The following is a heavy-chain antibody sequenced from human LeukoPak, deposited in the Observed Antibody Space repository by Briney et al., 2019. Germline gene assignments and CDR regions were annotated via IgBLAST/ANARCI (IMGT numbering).Heavy chain of an antibody. V-gene: IGHV1-18*01. J-gene: IGHJ4*02. Sequence: ASVTVSCKASGYTFISYGIGWVRQAPGQGLEWMGWISAYNGNTNYAQKLQGRVTITTDTSTSTAYMELRSLRSDDTAVYYCARNEPIVGATWFYDYWGQGTLVTVSS. CDR3: ARNEPIVGATWFYDY. CDR1: GYTFISYG. CDR2: ISAYNGNT. D-gene: IGHD1-26*01.